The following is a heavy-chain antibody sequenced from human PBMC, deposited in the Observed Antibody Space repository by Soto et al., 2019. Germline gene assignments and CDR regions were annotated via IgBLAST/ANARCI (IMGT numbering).Heavy chain of an antibody. V-gene: IGHV3-23*01. D-gene: IGHD6-19*01. CDR2: ISGSGGST. CDR1: GFTFSSYA. J-gene: IGHJ4*02. CDR3: AKGSKYGSGWYGSYFDY. Sequence: GGSLRLSCAASGFTFSSYAMSWVRQAPGKGLEWVSAISGSGGSTYYADSVKGRFTISRDNSKNTLYLQMNSLRAEDTAVYYCAKGSKYGSGWYGSYFDYWGQGTLVTVSS.